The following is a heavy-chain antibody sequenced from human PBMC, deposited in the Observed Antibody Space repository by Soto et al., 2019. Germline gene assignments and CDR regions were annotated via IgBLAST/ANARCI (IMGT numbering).Heavy chain of an antibody. CDR3: ARNRILTGVGLNWFDP. D-gene: IGHD3-9*01. Sequence: ASLKVSCKDSGYTFTGYYMHWGRRAPGQGLEWMGWINPNSGGTNYAQKFQGRVTMTRDTSISTAYMELSRLRSDDTAVYYCARNRILTGVGLNWFDPWGQGTLVTVSS. CDR2: INPNSGGT. J-gene: IGHJ5*02. V-gene: IGHV1-2*02. CDR1: GYTFTGYY.